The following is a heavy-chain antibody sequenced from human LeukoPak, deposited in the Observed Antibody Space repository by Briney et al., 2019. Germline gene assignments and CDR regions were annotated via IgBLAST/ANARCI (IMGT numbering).Heavy chain of an antibody. V-gene: IGHV1-2*06. CDR2: INPNSGGT. D-gene: IGHD2-2*01. J-gene: IGHJ4*02. CDR1: GYSFTGDY. CDR3: AREISGYCSTTSCYHPDY. Sequence: ASVKVSCKXSGYSFTGDYIHWVRQAPGQGLEWMGRINPNSGGTNYAQKFQGRVTMSRDTSNSTAYMELSRLGSDDTAVYYCAREISGYCSTTSCYHPDYWGQGTLVTVSS.